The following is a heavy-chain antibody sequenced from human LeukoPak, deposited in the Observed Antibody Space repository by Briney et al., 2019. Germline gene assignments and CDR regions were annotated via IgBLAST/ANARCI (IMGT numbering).Heavy chain of an antibody. CDR3: AVEGGYSGYGKEDY. CDR1: GFTFSSYN. CDR2: ISSSSSYI. D-gene: IGHD5-12*01. V-gene: IGHV3-21*01. Sequence: GGSLRLSCAASGFTFSSYNINWVRQAPGKGLEWVSSISSSSSYIYYADSVKGRFTISRDNAKNSLYLQMNSLRAEDTAVYYCAVEGGYSGYGKEDYWGQGTLVTVSS. J-gene: IGHJ4*02.